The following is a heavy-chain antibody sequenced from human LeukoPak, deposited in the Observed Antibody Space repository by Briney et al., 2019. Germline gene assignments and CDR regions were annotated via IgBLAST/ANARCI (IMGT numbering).Heavy chain of an antibody. CDR1: GYTFTSYG. CDR2: ISAYNGNT. CDR3: ATYAPGYSGYDSGY. Sequence: GASVKVSCKASGYTFTSYGISWVRQAPGQGLEWMGWISAYNGNTNYAQKLQGRVTMTTDTSTSTAYMELRSLRSDDTAVYYCATYAPGYSGYDSGYWGQGTLVTVSS. J-gene: IGHJ4*02. D-gene: IGHD5-12*01. V-gene: IGHV1-18*01.